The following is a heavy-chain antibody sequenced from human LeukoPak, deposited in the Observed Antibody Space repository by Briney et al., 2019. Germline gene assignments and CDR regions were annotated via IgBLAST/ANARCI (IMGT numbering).Heavy chain of an antibody. CDR3: ALMTTVVTPSGY. Sequence: GASVKVSCKASGYTFTSYDISWVRQAPGQGLEWMGWISAYNGNTNYAQKLQGRVTMTTDTSTSTAYMELRSLRSDDTAVYYCALMTTVVTPSGYWGQGTLVTVSS. V-gene: IGHV1-18*01. J-gene: IGHJ4*02. D-gene: IGHD4-23*01. CDR1: GYTFTSYD. CDR2: ISAYNGNT.